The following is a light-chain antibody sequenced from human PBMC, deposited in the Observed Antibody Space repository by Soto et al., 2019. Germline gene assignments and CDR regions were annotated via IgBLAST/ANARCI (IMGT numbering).Light chain of an antibody. CDR3: HQYYSIPYT. Sequence: DLVMTQSPDSLAVSLGATATINCKSSHSLLDTSYKKTYLAWYQQRPGQPPKLLIYWASTRQSGVPDRFSGSGSATDFTLTISSLRAEDVAIYYCHQYYSIPYTFGQGTRLEI. CDR2: WAS. CDR1: HSLLDTSYKKTY. J-gene: IGKJ2*01. V-gene: IGKV4-1*01.